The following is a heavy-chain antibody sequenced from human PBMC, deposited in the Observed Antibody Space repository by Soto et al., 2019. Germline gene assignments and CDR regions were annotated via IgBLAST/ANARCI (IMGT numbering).Heavy chain of an antibody. Sequence: ASVKVSFKASGGTFSSYAISWVRQAPGQGLEWMGGIIPIFGTANYAQKFQGRVTITADESTSTAYMELSSLRSEDTAVYYCARGYYYDSSGYYPFDYWGQGTLVTVSS. CDR1: GGTFSSYA. J-gene: IGHJ4*02. CDR3: ARGYYYDSSGYYPFDY. V-gene: IGHV1-69*13. D-gene: IGHD3-22*01. CDR2: IIPIFGTA.